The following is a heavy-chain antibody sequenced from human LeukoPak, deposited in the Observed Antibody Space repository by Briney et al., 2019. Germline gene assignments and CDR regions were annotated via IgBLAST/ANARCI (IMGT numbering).Heavy chain of an antibody. Sequence: ASVKVSCKASGGTFSSYAISWVRQAPGQGLEWMGRIIPILGKANYAQKFQGRVTITADKSTSTAYMELSSLRSEDTAVYYCARAKYYYDSSGYPSYYFDYWGQGTLVTVSS. CDR1: GGTFSSYA. J-gene: IGHJ4*02. D-gene: IGHD3-22*01. V-gene: IGHV1-69*04. CDR2: IIPILGKA. CDR3: ARAKYYYDSSGYPSYYFDY.